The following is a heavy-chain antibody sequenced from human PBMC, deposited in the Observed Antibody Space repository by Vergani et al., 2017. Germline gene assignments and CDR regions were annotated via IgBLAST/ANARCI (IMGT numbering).Heavy chain of an antibody. J-gene: IGHJ4*02. D-gene: IGHD3-16*02. CDR1: GYTFTSYA. CDR2: INAGNGNT. Sequence: QVQLVQSGAEVKKPGASVKVSCKASGYTFTSYAMHWVRQAPGQRLEWMGWINAGNGNTKYSQKFQGRVTITRDTSASTAYMELSSLRSEDTAVYYSAREGFYDYVWGSYRLRGGYYFDYWGQGTLVTVSS. V-gene: IGHV1-3*01. CDR3: AREGFYDYVWGSYRLRGGYYFDY.